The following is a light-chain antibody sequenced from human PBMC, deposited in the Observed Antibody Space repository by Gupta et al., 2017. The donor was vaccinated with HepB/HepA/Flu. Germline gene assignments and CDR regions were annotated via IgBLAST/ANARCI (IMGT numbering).Light chain of an antibody. CDR1: SSDVGGDKY. CDR3: SSYTRSSTLL. Sequence: QSALTQPASVSGSPGQSITISCTGTSSDVGGDKYVSWYQQHPGEAPKRMIYDVSDRPSGVSNRFSGSKSGNTASLTISGLQPEDEADYYCSSYTRSSTLLFGGGTKLTVL. CDR2: DVS. V-gene: IGLV2-14*03. J-gene: IGLJ2*01.